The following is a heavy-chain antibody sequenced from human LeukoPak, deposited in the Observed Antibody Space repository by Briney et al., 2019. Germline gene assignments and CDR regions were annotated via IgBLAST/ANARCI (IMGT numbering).Heavy chain of an antibody. J-gene: IGHJ3*02. CDR3: ASGVYGSGSPFDI. CDR2: IYYSGST. Sequence: PSETLSLTCTVSGGSISSGGYYWSWIRQHPGKGLEWNGYIYYSGSTYYNPSLKSRVTISVDTSKNQFSLKLSSVTAADTAVYYCASGVYGSGSPFDIWGQGTMVTVSS. CDR1: GGSISSGGYY. V-gene: IGHV4-31*03. D-gene: IGHD3-10*01.